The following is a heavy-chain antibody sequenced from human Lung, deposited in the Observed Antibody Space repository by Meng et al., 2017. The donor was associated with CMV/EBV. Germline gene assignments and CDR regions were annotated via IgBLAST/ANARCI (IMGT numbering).Heavy chain of an antibody. CDR3: ARDWGLVTHGGDY. CDR2: ISAYNGNT. CDR1: GYTFTSYG. V-gene: IGHV1-18*01. D-gene: IGHD3-16*01. Sequence: GESLKTSCKASGYTFTSYGISWVRQAPGQGLEWMGWISAYNGNTNYAQKLQGRVIMTTDTFTSTAYTELRGLRPDDTAVYYWARDWGLVTHGGDYWGQGTLVTVSS. J-gene: IGHJ4*02.